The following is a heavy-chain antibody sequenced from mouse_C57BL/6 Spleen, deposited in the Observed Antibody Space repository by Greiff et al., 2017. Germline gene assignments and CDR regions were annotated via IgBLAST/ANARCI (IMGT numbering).Heavy chain of an antibody. CDR3: ARWGRDGSSDWYFDV. Sequence: VQLQQSGPELVKPGASVKIPCTASEYTFTDYNMDWVKQSHGKSLEWIGDINPNNGGTIYNQKFKGKATLTVDKSSSTAYMELRSLTSEDTAVYYCARWGRDGSSDWYFDVWGTGTTVTVST. CDR1: EYTFTDYN. D-gene: IGHD1-1*01. V-gene: IGHV1-18*01. J-gene: IGHJ1*03. CDR2: INPNNGGT.